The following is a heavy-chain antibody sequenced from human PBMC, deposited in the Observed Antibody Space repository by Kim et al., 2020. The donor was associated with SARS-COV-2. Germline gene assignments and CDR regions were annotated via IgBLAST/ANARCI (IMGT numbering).Heavy chain of an antibody. V-gene: IGHV3-30*04. J-gene: IGHJ6*01. CDR2: ISYDGSNK. Sequence: GSLRLSCAASGFTFSSYAMHWVRQAPGKGLEWVAIISYDGSNKYYADSVKGRFTISRDNSKNTLYLQMNSLRAEDTAVYYCARDRITMVRGVIVDYYGM. CDR3: ARDRITMVRGVIVDYYGM. D-gene: IGHD3-10*01. CDR1: GFTFSSYA.